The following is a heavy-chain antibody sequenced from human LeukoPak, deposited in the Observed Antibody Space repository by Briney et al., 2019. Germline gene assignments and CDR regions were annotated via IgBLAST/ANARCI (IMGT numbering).Heavy chain of an antibody. J-gene: IGHJ3*02. Sequence: SQTLSLTCAISGDSVSSISAAWNWIRQSPSRGLEWLGSTYYRSKWYNDYAVSVKSRITINPDTSKNQFSLQLNSVTPEDTAVYYCARDGTQELGTTFDIWGEGTTVTVSS. V-gene: IGHV6-1*01. CDR1: GDSVSSISAA. CDR2: TYYRSKWYN. D-gene: IGHD7-27*01. CDR3: ARDGTQELGTTFDI.